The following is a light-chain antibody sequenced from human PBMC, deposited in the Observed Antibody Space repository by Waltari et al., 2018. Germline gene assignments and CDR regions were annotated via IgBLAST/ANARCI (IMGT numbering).Light chain of an antibody. Sequence: QSVLTQPPSASGTPGQTVTISCSGSRSNVGSNTVNWFQQVPGTAPKLLIYSNNQRPSGVPDRFSGSKSGPSASLAISGLQSEDEADYYCVAWDDSLNAYVFGTGTQVPVL. CDR2: SNN. V-gene: IGLV1-44*01. J-gene: IGLJ1*01. CDR1: RSNVGSNT. CDR3: VAWDDSLNAYV.